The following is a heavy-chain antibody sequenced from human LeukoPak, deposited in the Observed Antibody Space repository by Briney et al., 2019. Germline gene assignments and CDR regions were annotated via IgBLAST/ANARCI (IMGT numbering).Heavy chain of an antibody. CDR3: ARESRGGYSYGPTDY. Sequence: AASVKVSCKASGGTFSSYAISWVRQAPGQGLEWMGGIIPIFGTANYAQKFQGRVTITADKSTSTAYMELSSLRSEDMAVYYCARESRGGYSYGPTDYWGQGTLVTVSS. J-gene: IGHJ4*02. D-gene: IGHD5-18*01. CDR1: GGTFSSYA. CDR2: IIPIFGTA. V-gene: IGHV1-69*06.